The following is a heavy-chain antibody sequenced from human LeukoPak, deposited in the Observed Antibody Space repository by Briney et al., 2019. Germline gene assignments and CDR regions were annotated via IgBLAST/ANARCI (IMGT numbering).Heavy chain of an antibody. CDR2: ISSTGGTA. J-gene: IGHJ4*02. Sequence: GGSLRLSCAASGFTFSSFGMSWVRQAPGKGLEWVSAISSTGGTAYYADSVKGRFTISRDNSKNSLYLQMNSLRAEDTALYYCAKVAGQYYFDYWGQGTLVTVSS. CDR1: GFTFSSFG. V-gene: IGHV3-23*01. D-gene: IGHD6-19*01. CDR3: AKVAGQYYFDY.